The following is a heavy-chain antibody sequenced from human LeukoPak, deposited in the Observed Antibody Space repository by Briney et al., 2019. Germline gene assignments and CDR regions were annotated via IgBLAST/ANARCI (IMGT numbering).Heavy chain of an antibody. CDR1: GFTFSSYA. J-gene: IGHJ4*02. D-gene: IGHD3-10*01. V-gene: IGHV3-23*01. CDR3: AKDGKDYGSGSYYIDY. CDR2: ISGSGGST. Sequence: GGSLRLSCAASGFTFSSYAMSWVRQAPGKLLEWVSAISGSGGSTYYADSVKGRFTISRDNSKNTLYLQMNSLRAEDTAVYYCAKDGKDYGSGSYYIDYWGQGTLVTVSS.